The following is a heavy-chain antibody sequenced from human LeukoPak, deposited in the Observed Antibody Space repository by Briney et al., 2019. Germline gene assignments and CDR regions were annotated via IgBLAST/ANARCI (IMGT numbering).Heavy chain of an antibody. J-gene: IGHJ4*02. D-gene: IGHD3-22*01. CDR3: ARDPTYYYDSSGYYPDY. CDR1: GFTFDDYA. Sequence: GGSLRLSCAASGFTFDDYAMHWVRQAPGKGLEWVSGISWNSGSIGYADSVKGRFTISRDNAKNTLYLQMNSLRAEDTAVYYCARDPTYYYDSSGYYPDYWGQGTLVTVSS. V-gene: IGHV3-9*01. CDR2: ISWNSGSI.